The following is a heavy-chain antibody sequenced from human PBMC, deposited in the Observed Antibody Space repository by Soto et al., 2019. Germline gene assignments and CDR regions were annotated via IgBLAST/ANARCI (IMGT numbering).Heavy chain of an antibody. CDR1: GGSISSSNW. J-gene: IGHJ4*01. Sequence: QVQLQESGPGLVKPSGTLSLTCAVSGGSISSSNWWSWVRQPPGKGLEWIGEIYHSGSTNYNPSLKRRVTISLDKSKNQFSLKLSSVTAADTAVYYCASSAIAVAGYFDYWGHGTLVTVSS. CDR3: ASSAIAVAGYFDY. V-gene: IGHV4-4*02. D-gene: IGHD6-19*01. CDR2: IYHSGST.